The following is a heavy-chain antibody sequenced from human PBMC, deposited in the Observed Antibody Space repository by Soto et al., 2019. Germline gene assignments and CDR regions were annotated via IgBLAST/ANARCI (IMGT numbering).Heavy chain of an antibody. V-gene: IGHV1-69*13. D-gene: IGHD3-22*01. CDR1: GGTFSSYT. CDR2: IIPIFGTA. CDR3: ATYDSSGYYLAPGAFDI. J-gene: IGHJ3*02. Sequence: SVKVSCKASGGTFSSYTISWVRQAPGQGLEWMGGIIPIFGTANYAQKFQGRVTITADESTSTAYMELSSLRSEDTAVYYCATYDSSGYYLAPGAFDIWGQGTMVTVSS.